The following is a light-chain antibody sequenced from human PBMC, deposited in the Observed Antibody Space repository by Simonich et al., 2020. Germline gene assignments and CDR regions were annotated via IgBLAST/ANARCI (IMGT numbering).Light chain of an antibody. J-gene: IGKJ1*01. V-gene: IGKV4-1*01. Sequence: DIVMTQSPDSLAVSLGERATINCKSSQSVLYSSNNKTYLAWYQQKPGQPPKLLIYWAPTRESGVPDRFSGSGSGTDFTLTISSLQAEDVAVYYCQQYYSTPPWTFGQGTKVEIK. CDR3: QQYYSTPPWT. CDR1: QSVLYSSNNKTY. CDR2: WAP.